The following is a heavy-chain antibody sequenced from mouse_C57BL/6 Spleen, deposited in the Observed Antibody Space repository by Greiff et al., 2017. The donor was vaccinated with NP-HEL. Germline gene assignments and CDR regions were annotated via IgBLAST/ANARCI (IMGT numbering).Heavy chain of an antibody. V-gene: IGHV3-6*01. CDR1: GYSITSGYY. Sequence: EVQLQQSGPGLVKPSQSLSLTCSVTGYSITSGYYWNWIRQFPGNKLEWMGYISYDGSNNYNPSLKNRISITRDTSKNQFFLKLNSVTTEDTATYYCARDGVLYGNYGGCYFDYWGQGTTLTVSS. CDR3: ARDGVLYGNYGGCYFDY. J-gene: IGHJ2*01. CDR2: ISYDGSN. D-gene: IGHD2-1*01.